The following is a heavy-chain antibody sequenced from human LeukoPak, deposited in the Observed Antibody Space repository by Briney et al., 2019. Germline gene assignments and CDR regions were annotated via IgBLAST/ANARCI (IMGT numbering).Heavy chain of an antibody. CDR2: ISGGGSSR. V-gene: IGHV3-23*01. Sequence: PGGSLRLSRAASGFTFSSYAMSWVRQAPGKGLEWVSAISGGGSSRYYADSVKGRFTISRDTSENTLYLQMDGLRAEDTAIYYCAKHWQQLDYWGQGTLVTVSS. J-gene: IGHJ4*02. CDR3: AKHWQQLDY. D-gene: IGHD6-13*01. CDR1: GFTFSSYA.